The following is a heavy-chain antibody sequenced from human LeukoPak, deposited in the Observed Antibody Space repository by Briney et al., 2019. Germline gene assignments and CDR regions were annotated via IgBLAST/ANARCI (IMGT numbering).Heavy chain of an antibody. D-gene: IGHD5-12*01. J-gene: IGHJ4*02. CDR1: GFTFSSYG. CDR3: ANGYSADY. CDR2: ISYDGSNK. Sequence: GRSLRLSCAASGFTFSSYGMHWVRQAPGKGLEWVAVISYDGSNKYYADSVEGRFTISRDNSKNTLYLQMNSLRAEDTAVYYCANGYSADYWGQGTLVTVSS. V-gene: IGHV3-30*18.